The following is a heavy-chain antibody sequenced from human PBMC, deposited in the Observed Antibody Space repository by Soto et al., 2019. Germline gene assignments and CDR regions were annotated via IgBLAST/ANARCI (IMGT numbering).Heavy chain of an antibody. CDR2: IIPIFGTA. CDR3: ASSRLIVATTGYWYFDL. Sequence: QVQLVQSGAEVKKPGSSVKVSCKASGGTFSSYAISWVRQAPGQGLEWMGGIIPIFGTANYAQKFQGRVTITADESTSTAYMELSSLRSEDAAVYYCASSRLIVATTGYWYFDLWGRGTLVTVSS. J-gene: IGHJ2*01. CDR1: GGTFSSYA. V-gene: IGHV1-69*01. D-gene: IGHD5-12*01.